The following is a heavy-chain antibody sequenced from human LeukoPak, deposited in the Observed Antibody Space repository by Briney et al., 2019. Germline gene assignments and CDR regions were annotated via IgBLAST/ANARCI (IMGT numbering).Heavy chain of an antibody. CDR1: GFTFDDYA. Sequence: PGRSLRLSCAASGFTFDDYAMHWVRQAPGKGLEWVSGISWNSGSIGYADSVKGRFTISRDNAKNSLYLQMNSLRAEDTALYYCAKDMSDILTDQQLRNWGQGTLVTVSS. CDR3: AKDMSDILTDQQLRN. J-gene: IGHJ4*02. V-gene: IGHV3-9*01. D-gene: IGHD3-9*01. CDR2: ISWNSGSI.